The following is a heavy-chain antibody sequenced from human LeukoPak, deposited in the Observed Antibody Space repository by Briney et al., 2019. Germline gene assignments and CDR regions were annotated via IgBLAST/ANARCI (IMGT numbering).Heavy chain of an antibody. CDR1: GFTFSDYY. CDR2: ISSSGSTI. V-gene: IGHV3-11*01. J-gene: IGHJ6*02. Sequence: PGGSLRLSCAASGFTFSDYYMSWIRQAPGKGLEWVSYISSSGSTIYYADSVKGRFTISRDNAKNSLYLQMNSLRAEDTAVYYCARANDYGDYVYYYYYYGMDVWGQGTTVTVSS. CDR3: ARANDYGDYVYYYYYYGMDV. D-gene: IGHD4-17*01.